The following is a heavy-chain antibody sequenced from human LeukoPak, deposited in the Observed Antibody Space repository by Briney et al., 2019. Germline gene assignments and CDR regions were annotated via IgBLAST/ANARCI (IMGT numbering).Heavy chain of an antibody. D-gene: IGHD1-26*01. V-gene: IGHV1-18*01. CDR2: ISAYNGKT. CDR1: NYTFRSYD. CDR3: ARSPGTYLDY. J-gene: IGHJ4*02. Sequence: ASVKVSCKASNYTFRSYDITWVRQAPGQGLEWMGLISAYNGKTNYAQKFQGRVTMTRDTSTTTAYIELRSHRSDDTAVYYCARSPGTYLDYWGQGTLVTVSS.